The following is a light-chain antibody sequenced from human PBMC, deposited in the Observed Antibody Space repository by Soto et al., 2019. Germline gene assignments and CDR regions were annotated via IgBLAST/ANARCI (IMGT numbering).Light chain of an antibody. Sequence: IVLTQSPGSLSVSPGGRATLSCRASQDISTYLAWYQQKPGQAPRLIIYDTFNRVSGVPDTVSGSGSWTVFTLTLSNVAPEDSAIYYCQQRSTWPLTFGGGTKVE. CDR1: QDISTY. CDR2: DTF. CDR3: QQRSTWPLT. V-gene: IGKV3-11*01. J-gene: IGKJ4*01.